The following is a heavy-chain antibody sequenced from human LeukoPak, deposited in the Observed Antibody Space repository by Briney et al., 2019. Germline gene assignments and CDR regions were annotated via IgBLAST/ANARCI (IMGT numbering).Heavy chain of an antibody. D-gene: IGHD3-16*01. CDR2: IGDTGRAK. Sequence: PGRSLRLSCAASGLTFSRHGMHWVRQAPGKGLEWVAVIGDTGRAKYYADSVEGRFTASRDNFKNTLYLEMNSLRYDDTALYYCAREAAWGSWYFDHWGRGTLVTVSS. V-gene: IGHV3-33*08. CDR3: AREAAWGSWYFDH. J-gene: IGHJ2*01. CDR1: GLTFSRHG.